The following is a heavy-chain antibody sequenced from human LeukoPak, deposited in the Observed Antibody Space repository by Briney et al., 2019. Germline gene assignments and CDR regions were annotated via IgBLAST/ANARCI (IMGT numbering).Heavy chain of an antibody. J-gene: IGHJ4*02. Sequence: GRSLRLSCAASGFTFSSYAMHWVRQAPGKGLEWVAVISYDGSNKYYADSVKGRFTISRDNAKNSLYLQMNSLRAEDTAVYYCATGRGGNLFYWGQGTLVTVSS. D-gene: IGHD1-14*01. CDR1: GFTFSSYA. V-gene: IGHV3-30-3*01. CDR3: ATGRGGNLFY. CDR2: ISYDGSNK.